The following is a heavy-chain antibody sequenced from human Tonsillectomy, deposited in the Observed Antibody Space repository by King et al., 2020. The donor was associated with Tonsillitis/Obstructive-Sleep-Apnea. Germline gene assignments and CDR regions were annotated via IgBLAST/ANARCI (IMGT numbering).Heavy chain of an antibody. CDR2: IFSTDEQ. CDR1: WFSLSNATMG. D-gene: IGHD2-2*01. Sequence: TLKESGPVLVKPTETLTLTCTVSWFSLSNATMGVCWIRQPPGKALEWLPHIFSTDEQSYSTSLKSRLTISKDTSKSQVVLTMTNMDPVDTATYYCARILVVRPYYMDVWGKGTTVTVSS. CDR3: ARILVVRPYYMDV. J-gene: IGHJ6*03. V-gene: IGHV2-26*01.